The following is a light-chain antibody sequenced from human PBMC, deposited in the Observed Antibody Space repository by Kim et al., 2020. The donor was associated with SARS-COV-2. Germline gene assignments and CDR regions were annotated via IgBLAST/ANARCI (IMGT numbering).Light chain of an antibody. CDR3: QQYNNWPYT. J-gene: IGKJ2*01. V-gene: IGKV3-15*01. Sequence: VSPGERATLSRSASQSVSSNLALYQQKPGPAPSLLLYGASTRATVIPSRFSGSGSGTEFTLTISSLQSEDFAVYSCQQYNNWPYTFGQGTNLEI. CDR1: QSVSSN. CDR2: GAS.